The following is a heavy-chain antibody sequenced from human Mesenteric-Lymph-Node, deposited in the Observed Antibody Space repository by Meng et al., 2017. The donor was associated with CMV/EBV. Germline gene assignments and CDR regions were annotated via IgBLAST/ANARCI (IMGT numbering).Heavy chain of an antibody. D-gene: IGHD4-23*01. Sequence: SVKVSCKASGYTFTYRYLHWVRQAPGQALEWMGGITPFNGNTNYAQKFQDRVTITRDRSMSTAYMELSSLRSEDTAMYYCACAHYGGNSDVDAFDIWGQGTMVTVSS. CDR1: GYTFTYRY. CDR3: ACAHYGGNSDVDAFDI. V-gene: IGHV1-45*02. J-gene: IGHJ3*02. CDR2: ITPFNGNT.